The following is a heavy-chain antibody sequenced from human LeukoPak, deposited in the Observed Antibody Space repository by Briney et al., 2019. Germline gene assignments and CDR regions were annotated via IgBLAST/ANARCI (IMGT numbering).Heavy chain of an antibody. CDR3: ARDGGNSGYDRFDY. D-gene: IGHD5-12*01. CDR2: IKQDGSEK. J-gene: IGHJ4*02. V-gene: IGHV3-7*01. Sequence: AGGSLRLACAASAFTFSSYWMTWVRQAPGKGLEWVANIKQDGSEKYYVDSVKGRFTISRDNAKNSLYLQMNSLRAEDTAMYYCARDGGNSGYDRFDYWGQGTLVTVSS. CDR1: AFTFSSYW.